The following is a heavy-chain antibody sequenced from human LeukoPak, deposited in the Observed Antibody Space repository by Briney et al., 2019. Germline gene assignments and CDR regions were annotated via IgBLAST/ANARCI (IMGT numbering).Heavy chain of an antibody. CDR2: IYYSGST. Sequence: SETLSLTCTVSGGSISSYYWSWIRQPPGKGLEWIGYIYYSGSTNYNPFLKSRVTISVDTSKNQFSLKLSSVTAADTAVYYCARGGVGATGWFDPWGQGTLVTVSS. CDR1: GGSISSYY. J-gene: IGHJ5*02. D-gene: IGHD1-26*01. V-gene: IGHV4-59*01. CDR3: ARGGVGATGWFDP.